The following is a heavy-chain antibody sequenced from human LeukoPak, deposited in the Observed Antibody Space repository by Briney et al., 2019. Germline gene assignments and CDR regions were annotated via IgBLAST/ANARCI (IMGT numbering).Heavy chain of an antibody. CDR1: GGTFSSYT. Sequence: SVKVSCKASGGTFSSYTISWVRQAPGQGLEWMGRIIPILGIANYAQKFQGRVTVTADKSTSTAYMELSSLRSEDTAVFYCASSEHCSSTSCYGSWGQGTLVTVSS. CDR2: IIPILGIA. J-gene: IGHJ4*02. D-gene: IGHD2-2*01. V-gene: IGHV1-69*02. CDR3: ASSEHCSSTSCYGS.